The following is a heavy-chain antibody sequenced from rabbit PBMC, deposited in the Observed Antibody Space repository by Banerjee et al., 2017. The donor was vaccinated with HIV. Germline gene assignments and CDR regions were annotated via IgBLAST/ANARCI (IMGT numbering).Heavy chain of an antibody. D-gene: IGHD4-1*01. J-gene: IGHJ4*01. Sequence: QSLEESGGDLVKPGASLTLTCTASGFDFSSNAMCWVRQAPGKGPEWIACIWSLDGSTYYASWAKGRFTISKTSSTTVTLQMTSLTAADTATYFCARKDASSGWWLNLWGPGTLVTVS. CDR2: IWSLDGST. V-gene: IGHV1S40*01. CDR1: GFDFSSNA. CDR3: ARKDASSGWWLNL.